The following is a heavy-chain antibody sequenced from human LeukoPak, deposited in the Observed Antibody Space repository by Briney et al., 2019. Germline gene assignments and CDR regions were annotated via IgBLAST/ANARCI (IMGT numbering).Heavy chain of an antibody. Sequence: GGSLRLSCAASGFTFSGYSMNWVRQAPGKGLEWVSYISDSSSAMYYADSVKGRFTISRDNAKNSLYLQMNSLRAEDTAVYYCAKDMGDGYNFLNYYFDYWGQGTLVTVSS. CDR1: GFTFSGYS. V-gene: IGHV3-48*04. D-gene: IGHD5-24*01. CDR3: AKDMGDGYNFLNYYFDY. CDR2: ISDSSSAM. J-gene: IGHJ4*02.